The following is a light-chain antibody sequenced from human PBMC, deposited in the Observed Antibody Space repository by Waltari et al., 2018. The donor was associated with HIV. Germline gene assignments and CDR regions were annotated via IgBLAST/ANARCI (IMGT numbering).Light chain of an antibody. V-gene: IGLV3-21*02. CDR3: QVWDSSSNHAV. CDR1: NIGSNS. CDR2: DDT. Sequence: SYVLTQPPSVSVAPGQTARITCGGNNIGSNSVQSYQQKPGQAPVLVVYDDTDRPSAIPARFSGSNSGNTATLTISRVEAGDEADYYCQVWDSSSNHAVFGGGTKLTVL. J-gene: IGLJ3*02.